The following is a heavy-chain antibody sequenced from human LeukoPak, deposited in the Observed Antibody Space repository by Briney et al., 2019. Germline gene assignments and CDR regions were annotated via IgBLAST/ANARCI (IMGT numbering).Heavy chain of an antibody. D-gene: IGHD4-23*01. CDR1: GFTFSSYR. Sequence: GGSLRLSCAASGFTFSSYRMDWVRQAPGKGLEWVSSISSSSSYIYYADSVKGRFTMSRDNAKNSLYLQMNSLRAEDTAVYYCARGPTVVTQDVWGKGTTVTVSS. J-gene: IGHJ6*04. V-gene: IGHV3-21*01. CDR3: ARGPTVVTQDV. CDR2: ISSSSSYI.